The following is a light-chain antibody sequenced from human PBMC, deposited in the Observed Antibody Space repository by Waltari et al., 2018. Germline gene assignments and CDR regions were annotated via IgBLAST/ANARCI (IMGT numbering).Light chain of an antibody. CDR1: LLHSNGYKY. CDR2: LGS. Sequence: LLHSNGYKYLDWYLQKPGESPQLLIYLGSNRASGVPDRFSGSGSGTDFTLKISRVEAEDVGVFYCMQALQTPLTFGGGTKVEIK. J-gene: IGKJ4*01. CDR3: MQALQTPLT. V-gene: IGKV2-28*01.